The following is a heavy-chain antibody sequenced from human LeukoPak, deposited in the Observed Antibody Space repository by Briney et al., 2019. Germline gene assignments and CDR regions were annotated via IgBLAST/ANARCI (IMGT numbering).Heavy chain of an antibody. V-gene: IGHV4-61*02. J-gene: IGHJ5*02. CDR3: ARDQSGSSWYDWFDP. D-gene: IGHD6-13*01. CDR2: IYTSGST. CDR1: GGSINGGNYY. Sequence: SSETLSLTCTVSGGSINGGNYYWSWIRQPAGKGLEWIGRIYTSGSTNYNPSLKSRVTISVDTSKNQFSLKLSSVTAADTAVYYCARDQSGSSWYDWFDPWGQGTLVTVSS.